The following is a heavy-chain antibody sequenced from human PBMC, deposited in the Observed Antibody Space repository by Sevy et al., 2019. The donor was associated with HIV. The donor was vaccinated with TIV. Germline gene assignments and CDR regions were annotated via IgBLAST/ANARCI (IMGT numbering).Heavy chain of an antibody. CDR1: GFTFSKAW. CDR2: IKSKTDGGTT. D-gene: IGHD3-3*01. J-gene: IGHJ4*02. V-gene: IGHV3-15*05. CDR3: TTKKDFWSGYFYFDY. Sequence: GGSLRLSCAATGFTFSKAWMNWVRQAPGKGLEWVGRIKSKTDGGTTDYAASVKGRFTISRANSKNTLYLQMNSLKTDDTTVYYCTTKKDFWSGYFYFDYWGQGTLVTVSS.